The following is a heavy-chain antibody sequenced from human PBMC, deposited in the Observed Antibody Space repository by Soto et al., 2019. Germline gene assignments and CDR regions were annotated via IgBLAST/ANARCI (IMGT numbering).Heavy chain of an antibody. CDR1: GGSVSSGSYY. J-gene: IGHJ6*02. D-gene: IGHD4-17*01. V-gene: IGHV4-61*01. Sequence: SETLSLTCTVSGGSVSSGSYYWSWIRQPPGKGLEWIGDIYYSGSTNYNPSLKSRVTISVDTSKNQFSLKLSSVTAAYTAVYYCASVLRSTYYYYGMDVWGQGTTVTVSS. CDR3: ASVLRSTYYYYGMDV. CDR2: IYYSGST.